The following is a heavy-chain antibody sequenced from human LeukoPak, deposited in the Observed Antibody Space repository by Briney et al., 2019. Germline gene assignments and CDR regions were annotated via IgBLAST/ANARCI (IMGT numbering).Heavy chain of an antibody. V-gene: IGHV3-23*01. Sequence: GGSLRLSCAASGFTFSSYGMSWVRQAPGKGLEWVSAISGSGGSTYYADSVKGRFTISRDNSKNTLYLQMNSLRAEDTAVYYCARDTVTDYYYYMDVWGKGTTVTVSS. J-gene: IGHJ6*03. CDR2: ISGSGGST. D-gene: IGHD4-17*01. CDR3: ARDTVTDYYYYMDV. CDR1: GFTFSSYG.